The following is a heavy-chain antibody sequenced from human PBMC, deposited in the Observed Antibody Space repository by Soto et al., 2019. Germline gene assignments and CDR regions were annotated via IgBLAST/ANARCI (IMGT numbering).Heavy chain of an antibody. CDR1: GYSFTNYW. CDR2: INTADSDT. V-gene: IGHV5-51*01. CDR3: VRPDSTGYYSH. Sequence: GASLKISCKGSGYSFTNYWIGWVRQMPGKGLEWMGIINTADSDTRYSPSFQGQVTVSVDKSISTAYLQRGSLKASDTAMYYCVRPDSTGYYSHWGQGTPVTVSS. J-gene: IGHJ4*02. D-gene: IGHD3-9*01.